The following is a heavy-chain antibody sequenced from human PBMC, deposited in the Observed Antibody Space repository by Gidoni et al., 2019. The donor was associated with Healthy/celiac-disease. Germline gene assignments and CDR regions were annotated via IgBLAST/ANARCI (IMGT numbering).Heavy chain of an antibody. CDR3: ARVTHDY. Sequence: EVQLVESGGGLVQPGGSLRRDWPASGFPFSSYSMNWVRQAPGKGLEWVSYISSSSTTIYYADSVKGRFTISRDNAKNSLYLQMNSLRAEDTAVYYCARVTHDYWGQGTLVTVSS. J-gene: IGHJ4*02. V-gene: IGHV3-48*01. CDR2: ISSSSTTI. CDR1: GFPFSSYS.